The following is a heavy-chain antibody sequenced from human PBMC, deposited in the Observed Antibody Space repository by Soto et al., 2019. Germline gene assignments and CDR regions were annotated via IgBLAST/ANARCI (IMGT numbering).Heavy chain of an antibody. CDR3: ASEPYNVLMVNAPNLYGMDV. CDR1: GYTFTTYD. CDR2: ISTYNGNT. J-gene: IGHJ6*02. V-gene: IGHV1-18*01. D-gene: IGHD2-8*01. Sequence: QVQLVQSGAEVKKPGASVKVSCKASGYTFTTYDISWVRQAPGQGLEWMGRISTYNGNTNYPQSLQGRLTMTTDTSTSTAYMELRSLRSDDTAVYYCASEPYNVLMVNAPNLYGMDVWGQGTTVTVSS.